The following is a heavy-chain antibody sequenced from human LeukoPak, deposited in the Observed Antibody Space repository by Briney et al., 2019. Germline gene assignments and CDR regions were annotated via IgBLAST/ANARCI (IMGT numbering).Heavy chain of an antibody. CDR3: ATYQMHPSSIRYFDL. J-gene: IGHJ2*01. CDR1: GFTFSNHA. D-gene: IGHD2-2*01. CDR2: IGLGGGET. Sequence: GGSLRLSCAASGFTFSNHAMTWVRQAPGKGLEWVSSIGLGGGETYYADSVKGRFTISRDNSKNTLFLQTNSLRAEDTAIYYCATYQMHPSSIRYFDLWGRGTLLIVSS. V-gene: IGHV3-23*01.